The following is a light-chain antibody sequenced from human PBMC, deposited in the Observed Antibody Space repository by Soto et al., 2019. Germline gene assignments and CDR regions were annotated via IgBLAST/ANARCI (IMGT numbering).Light chain of an antibody. Sequence: QSALAQPASVSGSPGQSVTICCTGTSSDVGAYNSVSWYQQHPDKAPQLMIYKGTQRPSGVSNRFSGSTSGNAASLTISGLQAGDEADYFCCSSAPESTYVFGTGTK. CDR1: SSDVGAYNS. CDR2: KGT. CDR3: CSSAPESTYV. V-gene: IGLV2-23*01. J-gene: IGLJ1*01.